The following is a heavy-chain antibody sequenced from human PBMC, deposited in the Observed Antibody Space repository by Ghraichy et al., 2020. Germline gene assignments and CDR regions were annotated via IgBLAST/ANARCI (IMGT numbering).Heavy chain of an antibody. CDR3: AIDQEWRALSSVFDP. CDR1: GDSLNNYY. D-gene: IGHD3-3*01. Sequence: SETLSLTCTVSGDSLNNYYWSWIRQPPGKGLEWIGSIYHNGRTKYNPSPKSRVTMSVDTSKNQFSLSLTSVTAADTAVFYCAIDQEWRALSSVFDPWGQGTLVSVSP. CDR2: IYHNGRT. V-gene: IGHV4-59*01. J-gene: IGHJ5*02.